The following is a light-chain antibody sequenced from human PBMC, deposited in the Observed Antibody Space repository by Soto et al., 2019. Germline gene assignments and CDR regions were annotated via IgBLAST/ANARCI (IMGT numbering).Light chain of an antibody. CDR3: QKYGSSPLT. J-gene: IGKJ4*01. V-gene: IGKV3-20*01. CDR1: QSVSSSF. CDR2: GAS. Sequence: EIVLTQSPGTLSLSPGERATLSCRASQSVSSSFLAWYQQKPGQAPRLLIYGASSRATGIPDRFSGSGSGTDFTLTISRLEPEDVALYYCQKYGSSPLTFGGGTKVEIK.